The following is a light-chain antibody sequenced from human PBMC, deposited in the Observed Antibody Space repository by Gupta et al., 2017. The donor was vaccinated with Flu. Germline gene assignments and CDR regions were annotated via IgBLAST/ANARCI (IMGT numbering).Light chain of an antibody. CDR2: LGS. CDR3: KQALQTPRT. Sequence: DIVMTQSPLPLPVTPGEPASISCRSSQSLLHSNGYNYLDWYLQKPGQSPQLLIYLGSNRDSGVPDRFSGSGSGTDFTLKISMGDAEDVGVYYCKQALQTPRTFGQGTKVEIK. J-gene: IGKJ1*01. V-gene: IGKV2-28*01. CDR1: QSLLHSNGYNY.